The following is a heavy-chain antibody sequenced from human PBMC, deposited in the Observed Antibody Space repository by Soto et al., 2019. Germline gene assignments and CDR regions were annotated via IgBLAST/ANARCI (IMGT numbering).Heavy chain of an antibody. Sequence: QVQLQESGPGLVKPSETLSLTCTVSGGSISSYYWSWIRQPPGKGLEWIGYIYYSGSTNYNPSLTSRVTISVDTAKNQFSLKLSSVTAADPAVYYCARRWGGVFDIWGQGTMVTVSS. V-gene: IGHV4-59*08. CDR2: IYYSGST. CDR3: ARRWGGVFDI. CDR1: GGSISSYY. D-gene: IGHD1-26*01. J-gene: IGHJ3*02.